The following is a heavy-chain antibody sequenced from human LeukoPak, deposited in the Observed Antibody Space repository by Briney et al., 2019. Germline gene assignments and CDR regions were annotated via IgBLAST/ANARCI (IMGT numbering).Heavy chain of an antibody. CDR3: ARVHGGYYDHVDY. Sequence: ASVNVSCKASGYTFTTYYMHWVRQAPGQGLVWMGLINPSGGSTSYAQKFQGRVTMTRDASTSTVYMELSSLRSEDTAVYYCARVHGGYYDHVDYWGQGTLVTVSS. V-gene: IGHV1-46*01. CDR1: GYTFTTYY. D-gene: IGHD4-23*01. J-gene: IGHJ4*02. CDR2: INPSGGST.